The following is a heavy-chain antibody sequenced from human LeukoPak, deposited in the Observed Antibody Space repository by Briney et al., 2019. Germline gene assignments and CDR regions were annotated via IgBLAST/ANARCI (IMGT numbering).Heavy chain of an antibody. V-gene: IGHV1-69*13. J-gene: IGHJ4*02. CDR2: IIPIFGTA. Sequence: SVKVSCKASGGTFSSYAISWVRQAPGQGLEWMGGIIPIFGTANYAQKFQGRVTITADESTSTAYKELSSLRSEDTAVYYCARATVTTKGPFDYWGQGTLVTVSS. D-gene: IGHD4-11*01. CDR1: GGTFSSYA. CDR3: ARATVTTKGPFDY.